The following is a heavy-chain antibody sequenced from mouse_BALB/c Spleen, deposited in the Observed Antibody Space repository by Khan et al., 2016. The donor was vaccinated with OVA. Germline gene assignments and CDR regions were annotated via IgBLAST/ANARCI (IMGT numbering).Heavy chain of an antibody. CDR2: KWAGGSK. Sequence: VQLKESGPGLVAPSQSLSITCTVSGFSLTDYAVSWIRQPPGKGLEWLGVKWAGGSKYYNSVIKSRLSISKDNSKSQVFLKVKSLQTDDTAMYYCAKDPPYYGMDYWGQGTSVTVSS. V-gene: IGHV2-6-5*01. CDR3: AKDPPYYGMDY. J-gene: IGHJ4*01. CDR1: GFSLTDYA.